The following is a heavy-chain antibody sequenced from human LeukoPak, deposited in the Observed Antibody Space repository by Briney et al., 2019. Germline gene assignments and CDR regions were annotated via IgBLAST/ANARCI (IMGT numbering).Heavy chain of an antibody. CDR1: GFSFSGHW. CDR3: ARDAKWFDP. V-gene: IGHV3-74*01. Sequence: GGSLRLSCTASGFSFSGHWMHWARQLPGKGLVWVSRISPTGSTTSYADSVKGRFTISRDNAKNSLYLQMNSLRAEDTAVYYCARDAKWFDPWGQGTLVTVSS. CDR2: ISPTGSTT. J-gene: IGHJ5*02.